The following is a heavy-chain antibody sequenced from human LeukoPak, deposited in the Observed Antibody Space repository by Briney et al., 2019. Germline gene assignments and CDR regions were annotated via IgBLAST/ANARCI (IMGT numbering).Heavy chain of an antibody. Sequence: PSETLSLTCAVYGGSFSGYYWSWIRQPPGKGLEWIGEINQSGSTNYNPSLKSRVTISVDTSKNQFSLKLSSVSAADTAVYYCARGRSGYSYGLDYWGQGTLVTVSS. J-gene: IGHJ4*02. D-gene: IGHD5-18*01. CDR3: ARGRSGYSYGLDY. CDR2: INQSGST. CDR1: GGSFSGYY. V-gene: IGHV4-34*01.